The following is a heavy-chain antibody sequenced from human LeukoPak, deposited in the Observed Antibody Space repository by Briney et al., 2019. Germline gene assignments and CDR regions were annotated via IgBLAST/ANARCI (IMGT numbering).Heavy chain of an antibody. V-gene: IGHV1-8*03. J-gene: IGHJ4*02. CDR3: GGVGVGATSPLGY. CDR2: MNPNSGNT. CDR1: GYTFTSYD. Sequence: GASVKVSCKASGYTFTSYDINWVRQATGQGLEWMGRMNPNSGNTGYAQKFQGRVTITRNNSISTAYMELSSLRSEDTAVYYCGGVGVGATSPLGYWGKGTLVTVSS. D-gene: IGHD1-26*01.